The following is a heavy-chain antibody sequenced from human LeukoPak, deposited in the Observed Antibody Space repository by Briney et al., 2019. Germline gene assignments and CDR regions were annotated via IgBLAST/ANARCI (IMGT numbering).Heavy chain of an antibody. CDR1: GYTFTGYY. J-gene: IGHJ5*02. CDR2: INPNSGGT. D-gene: IGHD3-10*01. V-gene: IGHV1-2*02. CDR3: ARDNGSGSYGRSSGWFDP. Sequence: ASVKVSCKASGYTFTGYYMHWVRQAPGQGLEWMGWINPNSGGTNYAQKFQGRVTMTRDTSISTAYMELSRLRSDDTAVYYCARDNGSGSYGRSSGWFDPWGQGTLVTVSS.